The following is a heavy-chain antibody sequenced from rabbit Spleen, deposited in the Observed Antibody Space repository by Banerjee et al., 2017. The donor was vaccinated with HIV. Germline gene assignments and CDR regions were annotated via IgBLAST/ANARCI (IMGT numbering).Heavy chain of an antibody. J-gene: IGHJ4*01. Sequence: QEQLVESGGGLVQPEGSLTLTCTASGFSFNNRYYMCWVRQAPGKGLEWIACIDGGSSGVTYYASWAKGRFTISKTSSTTVTLQMTSLTAADTATYFCARRADDGGVSGGFGLWGPGTLVTVS. V-gene: IGHV1S45*01. CDR1: GFSFNNRYY. D-gene: IGHD1-1*01. CDR2: IDGGSSGVT. CDR3: ARRADDGGVSGGFGL.